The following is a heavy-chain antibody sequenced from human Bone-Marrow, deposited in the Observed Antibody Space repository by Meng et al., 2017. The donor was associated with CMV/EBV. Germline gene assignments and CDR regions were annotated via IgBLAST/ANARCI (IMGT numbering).Heavy chain of an antibody. CDR2: ISYDGVNK. J-gene: IGHJ4*02. V-gene: IGHV3-30-3*02. CDR3: AKQDLALDY. CDR1: GFTVTSYD. Sequence: LSCAASGFTVTSYDMHWVRQAPGKGLEWVAVISYDGVNKFHAASVKGRFTISRDSSRNTLYLQMNSLTPEDTAVYYCAKQDLALDYWGQGTLVTVSS.